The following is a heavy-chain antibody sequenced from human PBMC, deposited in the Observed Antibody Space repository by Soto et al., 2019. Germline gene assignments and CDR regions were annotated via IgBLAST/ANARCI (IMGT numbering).Heavy chain of an antibody. Sequence: GGSLRLFCAASGFTVSSNYMSWVRQAPGKGLEWVSVIYSGGSTYYADSVKGRFTISRDNSKNTLYLQMNSLRAEDTAVYYCAREIWSVYYYMDVWGKGTTVTVSS. V-gene: IGHV3-66*01. D-gene: IGHD3-10*01. CDR1: GFTVSSNY. CDR3: AREIWSVYYYMDV. CDR2: IYSGGST. J-gene: IGHJ6*03.